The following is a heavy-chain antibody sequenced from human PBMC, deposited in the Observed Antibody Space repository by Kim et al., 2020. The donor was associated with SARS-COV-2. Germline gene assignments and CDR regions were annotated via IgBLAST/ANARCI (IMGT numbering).Heavy chain of an antibody. V-gene: IGHV6-1*01. CDR3: AGGTHASGGDY. D-gene: IGHD2-8*01. Sequence: DYADSVKGRITVDPDTSKNKLSLQLNSVAAEDTAVYYCAGGTHASGGDYWGQGTLVSVSS. J-gene: IGHJ4*02.